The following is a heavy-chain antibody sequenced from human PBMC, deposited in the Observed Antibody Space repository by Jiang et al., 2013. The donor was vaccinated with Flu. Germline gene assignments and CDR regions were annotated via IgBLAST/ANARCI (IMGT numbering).Heavy chain of an antibody. CDR3: ARTRFPGYSSGWYDFDY. CDR2: IWYDGSNK. CDR1: GFTFSSYG. V-gene: IGHV3-33*01. D-gene: IGHD6-19*01. Sequence: LVEVWGRRGPAWRSLRLSCAASGFTFSSYGMHWVRQAPGKGLEWVAVIWYDGSNKYYADSVKGRFTISRDNSKNTLYLQMNSLRAEDTAVYYCARTRFPGYSSGWYDFDYWGQGTLVTVSS. J-gene: IGHJ4*02.